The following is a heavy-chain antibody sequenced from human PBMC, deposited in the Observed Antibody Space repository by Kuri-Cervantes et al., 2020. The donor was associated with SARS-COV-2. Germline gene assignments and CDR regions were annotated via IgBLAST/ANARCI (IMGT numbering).Heavy chain of an antibody. CDR1: GGSISSYY. CDR3: ARVSGYCSSTSCRSYGYYYYYGMDV. D-gene: IGHD2-2*01. CDR2: IYYSGST. Sequence: SETLSLTCTVSGGSISSYYWSWIRQPPRKGLEWIGYIYYSGSTNYNPSLKSRVTISVDTSKNQFSLKLSSVTAADTAVYYCARVSGYCSSTSCRSYGYYYYYGMDVWGQGTTVTVSS. V-gene: IGHV4-59*01. J-gene: IGHJ6*02.